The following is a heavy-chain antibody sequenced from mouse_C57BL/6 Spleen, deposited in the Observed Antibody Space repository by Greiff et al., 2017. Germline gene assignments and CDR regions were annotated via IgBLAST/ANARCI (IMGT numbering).Heavy chain of an antibody. J-gene: IGHJ2*01. V-gene: IGHV1-64*01. D-gene: IGHD1-1*01. CDR3: ARRGDYYDFDY. CDR2: IHPNSGST. CDR1: GYTFTSYW. Sequence: QVQLQQPGAELVKPGASVKLSCKASGYTFTSYWMHWVKQRPGQGLEWIGMIHPNSGSTNYNEKFKSKATLTVDKSSSTAYMQLSSLTSEDSAVYYCARRGDYYDFDYWGQGTTLTVSS.